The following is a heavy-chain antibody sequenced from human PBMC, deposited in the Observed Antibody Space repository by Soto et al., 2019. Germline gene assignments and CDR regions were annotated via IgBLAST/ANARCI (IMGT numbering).Heavy chain of an antibody. CDR1: GGSFSGYY. Sequence: SLTCAVYGGSFSGYYWSWIRQPPGKGLEWIGEINHSGSTNYNPSLKSRVTISVDTSKNQFSLKLSSVTAADTAVYYCARVGGGGGCLRCYLEVGAKGTTATVSS. CDR2: INHSGST. CDR3: ARVGGGGGCLRCYLEV. J-gene: IGHJ6*03. D-gene: IGHD4-17*01. V-gene: IGHV4-34*01.